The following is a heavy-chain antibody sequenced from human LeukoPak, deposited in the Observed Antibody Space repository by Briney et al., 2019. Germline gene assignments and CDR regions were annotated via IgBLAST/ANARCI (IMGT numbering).Heavy chain of an antibody. Sequence: GGSLRLSCAASGFTFSSYSMNWVRQAPGKGLEWVAVISYDGSNKYYADSVKGRFTISRDNSKNTLYLQMNSLRAEDTAVYYCARALLWFGEPFDYWGQGTLVTVSS. D-gene: IGHD3-10*01. CDR3: ARALLWFGEPFDY. J-gene: IGHJ4*02. CDR2: ISYDGSNK. V-gene: IGHV3-30*03. CDR1: GFTFSSYS.